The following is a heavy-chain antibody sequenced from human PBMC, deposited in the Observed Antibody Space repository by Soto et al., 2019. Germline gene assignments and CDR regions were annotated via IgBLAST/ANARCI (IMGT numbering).Heavy chain of an antibody. V-gene: IGHV3-23*01. CDR3: AKGSRITMVRGVNDY. CDR1: GFTFSNYA. D-gene: IGHD3-10*01. J-gene: IGHJ4*02. CDR2: ISGGAGDT. Sequence: QPGGSLRLSCAASGFTFSNYAMNWVRQAPGKGLEWVSAISGGAGDTYYADSVKGRFIVSRDNSKNTLYLQMKSLRAEDTAVYYCAKGSRITMVRGVNDYWGRGTLVTVSS.